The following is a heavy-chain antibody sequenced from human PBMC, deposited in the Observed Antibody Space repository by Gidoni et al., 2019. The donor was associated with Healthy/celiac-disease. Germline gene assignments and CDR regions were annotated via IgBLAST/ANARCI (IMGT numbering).Heavy chain of an antibody. CDR1: GFTFDDYA. V-gene: IGHV3-9*01. Sequence: EVQLVESGGGLVQPGRSLSLSCAASGFTFDDYAMHWVRQAPGKGLEWVSGISWNSGSIGYADSVKGRFTISRDNAKNSLYLQMNSLRAEDTALYYCAKDLYSGSILSFDYWGQGTLVTVSS. CDR3: AKDLYSGSILSFDY. D-gene: IGHD6-19*01. CDR2: ISWNSGSI. J-gene: IGHJ4*02.